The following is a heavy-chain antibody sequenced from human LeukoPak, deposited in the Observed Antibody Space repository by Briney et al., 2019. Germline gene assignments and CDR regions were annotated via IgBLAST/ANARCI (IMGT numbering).Heavy chain of an antibody. V-gene: IGHV4-34*01. J-gene: IGHJ4*02. D-gene: IGHD3-16*02. CDR2: INHSGST. CDR3: ARGPYDYVWGSYRPVDY. Sequence: SETLSLTCAVYGGSFSGYYWSWIRQPPGKGLEWIGEINHSGSTNYNPSLKSRVTISVDTSKNQFSLKLSSVTAADTAVYYCARGPYDYVWGSYRPVDYWGQGTLVTVSS. CDR1: GGSFSGYY.